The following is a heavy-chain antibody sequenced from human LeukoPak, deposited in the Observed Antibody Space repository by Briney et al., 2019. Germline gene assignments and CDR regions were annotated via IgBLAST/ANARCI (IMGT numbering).Heavy chain of an antibody. D-gene: IGHD3-22*01. J-gene: IGHJ1*01. CDR2: ISGSGGST. CDR3: AKTMYYYDSSGYYYFQH. Sequence: GGSLRLSCAASGFTFSSYAMTWVRQAPGKGLERVSSISGSGGSTFYADSVKGRFTISRDNSKNTLYLQMNSLGAEDTAVYYCAKTMYYYDSSGYYYFQHWGQGTLVTVSS. CDR1: GFTFSSYA. V-gene: IGHV3-23*01.